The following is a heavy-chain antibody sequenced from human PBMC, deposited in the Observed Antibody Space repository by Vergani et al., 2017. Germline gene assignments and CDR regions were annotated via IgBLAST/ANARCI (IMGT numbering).Heavy chain of an antibody. CDR2: INPSGGST. D-gene: IGHD6-13*01. CDR3: AREGVAGIAAPEHWFDP. Sequence: QVQLVQSGAEVKKPGASVKVSCKASGYTFTSYYMHWVRQAPGQGLEWMGIINPSGGSTSYAQKFQGRVTMTRDTSTSTVYMELSSLRSEDTAVYYCAREGVAGIAAPEHWFDPWGQGTLVTVSS. CDR1: GYTFTSYY. J-gene: IGHJ5*02. V-gene: IGHV1-46*01.